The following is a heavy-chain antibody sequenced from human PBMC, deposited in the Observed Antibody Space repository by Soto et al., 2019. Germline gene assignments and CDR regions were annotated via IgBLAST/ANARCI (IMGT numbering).Heavy chain of an antibody. CDR3: ARGRKGYNSSWYVD. CDR1: GGSFSDYY. J-gene: IGHJ4*02. Sequence: QVQLQQWGARLLRPSETLSLTCAVYGGSFSDYYWSGIRQPPGKGLEWIVEISHSGNTNYNPSLKSRVIMLIDTSKNQFSLKLSFVTAADTAVYYCARGRKGYNSSWYVDWGQGTLVTVSS. V-gene: IGHV4-34*01. D-gene: IGHD6-13*01. CDR2: ISHSGNT.